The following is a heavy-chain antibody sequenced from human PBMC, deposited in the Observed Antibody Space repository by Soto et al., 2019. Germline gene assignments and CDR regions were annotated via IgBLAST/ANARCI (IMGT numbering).Heavy chain of an antibody. J-gene: IGHJ4*02. CDR3: ARDFKRYSSSPFPLEY. D-gene: IGHD6-6*01. Sequence: SETLSLTCTVSGDSISSGDYYWSWIRQPPGKGLEWIGLIYYSGSTHYNPSLKSRLIISVNTSKNQFSLKLTSATAADTAVYYVARDFKRYSSSPFPLEYWGQGTLVT. CDR1: GDSISSGDYY. V-gene: IGHV4-30-4*01. CDR2: IYYSGST.